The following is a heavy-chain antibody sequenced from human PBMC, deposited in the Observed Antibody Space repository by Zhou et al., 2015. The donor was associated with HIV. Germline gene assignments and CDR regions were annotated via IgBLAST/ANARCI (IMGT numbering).Heavy chain of an antibody. D-gene: IGHD3-22*01. CDR3: ASPRPDYYDSSGSDYYYGMDV. J-gene: IGHJ6*02. V-gene: IGHV1-69*02. Sequence: QVQLVQSGAEVKKPGSSVKVSCKASGGTFSSYTISWVRQAPGQGLEWMGRIIPILGIANYAQKFQGRVTITADKSTSTAYMELSSLRSEDTAVYYCASPRPDYYDSSGSDYYYGMDVWGQGTTVTVSS. CDR1: GGTFSSYT. CDR2: IIPILGIA.